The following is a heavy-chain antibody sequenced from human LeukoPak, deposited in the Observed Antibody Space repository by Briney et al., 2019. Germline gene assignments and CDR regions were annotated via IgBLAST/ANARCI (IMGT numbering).Heavy chain of an antibody. Sequence: PGRSLRLSCAASGFTFSGYHMHWVRQAPGKGLEWVAFISYNGNNKYDAHSVRGRFTISRDNAKNTVYLQMNSLGPEDTAVYYCARGPVGTKDVWPPFDYWGQGTLVIVSS. CDR2: ISYNGNNK. D-gene: IGHD1-26*01. J-gene: IGHJ4*02. CDR1: GFTFSGYH. V-gene: IGHV3-30-3*01. CDR3: ARGPVGTKDVWPPFDY.